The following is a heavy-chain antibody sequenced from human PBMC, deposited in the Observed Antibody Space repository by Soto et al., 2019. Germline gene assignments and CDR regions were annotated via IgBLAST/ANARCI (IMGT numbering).Heavy chain of an antibody. CDR1: GFTFTTYS. CDR3: ARAPKGGSTDSWFDP. J-gene: IGHJ5*02. V-gene: IGHV3-21*04. Sequence: GGSLRLSCAASGFTFTTYSMNWVRQAPGKGLEWISSISSSSTYIHYADSVKGRFIISRDNAKNSLYLQMSSLRSEDTAVYYCARAPKGGSTDSWFDPWGQGTLVTVSS. CDR2: ISSSSTYI. D-gene: IGHD3-10*01.